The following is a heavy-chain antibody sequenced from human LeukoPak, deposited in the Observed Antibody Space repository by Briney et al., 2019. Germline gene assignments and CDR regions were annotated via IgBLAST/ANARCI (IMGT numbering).Heavy chain of an antibody. Sequence: GASVKVSCKASGGTFSSYGISWVRQAPGQGLEWMGRIIPIFGTANYAQKFQGRVTITTDESTSTAYMELSSLRSEDTAVYYCAREVVTRAFDIWGQGTMVTVSS. CDR2: IIPIFGTA. CDR3: AREVVTRAFDI. CDR1: GGTFSSYG. D-gene: IGHD4-23*01. J-gene: IGHJ3*02. V-gene: IGHV1-69*05.